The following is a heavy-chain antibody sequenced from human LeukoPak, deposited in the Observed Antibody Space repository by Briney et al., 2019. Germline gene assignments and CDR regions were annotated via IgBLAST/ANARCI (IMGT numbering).Heavy chain of an antibody. J-gene: IGHJ1*01. Sequence: ASVKVSCKASGYTFTSYGISWVRQDPGQGLEWMGWISGYNGNTNYPQKLQGRVTMTTDTSTSTAHMELRSLRSDDTAVYYCARDLRSGCSGGSCPGYFQHWGQGTLVTVSS. CDR1: GYTFTSYG. D-gene: IGHD2-15*01. CDR2: ISGYNGNT. CDR3: ARDLRSGCSGGSCPGYFQH. V-gene: IGHV1-18*01.